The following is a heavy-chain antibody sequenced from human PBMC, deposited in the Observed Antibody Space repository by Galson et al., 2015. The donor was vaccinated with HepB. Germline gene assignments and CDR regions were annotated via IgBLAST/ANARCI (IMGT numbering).Heavy chain of an antibody. Sequence: SVKVSCKASGYTFTSYGISRVRQAPGQGLEWMGWICTYNGNTNYAQKLQGRVTMTTDTSTTTAYMELRSLKSDDTAVYYCAREPYLTNRIDYWGQGTLVTVSS. CDR3: AREPYLTNRIDY. CDR2: ICTYNGNT. V-gene: IGHV1-18*01. CDR1: GYTFTSYG. J-gene: IGHJ4*02.